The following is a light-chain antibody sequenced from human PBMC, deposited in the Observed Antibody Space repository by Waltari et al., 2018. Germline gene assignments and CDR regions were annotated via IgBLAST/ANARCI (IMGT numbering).Light chain of an antibody. V-gene: IGLV2-23*01. CDR2: EAS. CDR3: SSYAGNCNLVV. J-gene: IGLJ2*01. Sequence: QCALTQPASVSGSPGQSITISCTGTSSDVGSYNLVSWYQQHPGKAPKLMIYEASKRPSGVSNRFSGSKSGNTASLTISGRQAEDEADYYCSSYAGNCNLVVFGGGTKLTVL. CDR1: SSDVGSYNL.